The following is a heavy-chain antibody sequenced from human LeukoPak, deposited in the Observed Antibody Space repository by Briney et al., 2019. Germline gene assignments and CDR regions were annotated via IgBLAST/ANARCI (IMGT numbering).Heavy chain of an antibody. Sequence: GASVKVSCKASGYTFTSYYMHWVRQAPGQGLEWMGIINPSGGSTSYAQKFQGRVTMTRDTSTSTVYMELSSLRSEDTAVYYCARPSRDPSYYYYMDVWGKGTTVTVSS. J-gene: IGHJ6*03. V-gene: IGHV1-46*01. CDR1: GYTFTSYY. CDR2: INPSGGST. CDR3: ARPSRDPSYYYYMDV.